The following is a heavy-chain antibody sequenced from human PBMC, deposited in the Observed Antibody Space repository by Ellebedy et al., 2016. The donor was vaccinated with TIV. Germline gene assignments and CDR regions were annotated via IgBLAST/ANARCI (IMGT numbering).Heavy chain of an antibody. CDR2: IDPRYTSI. J-gene: IGHJ3*02. CDR1: GYSFASQW. V-gene: IGHV5-10-1*01. Sequence: GESLKISCQGSGYSFASQWISWVRQVPGKGLEWKGRIDPRYTSIHYSPPFQGHVTFSTDKSISTAYLQWGSLKASDTAMYYCARLVLRTTSTRGDVFDIWGQGTMVTVSS. CDR3: ARLVLRTTSTRGDVFDI. D-gene: IGHD5-12*01.